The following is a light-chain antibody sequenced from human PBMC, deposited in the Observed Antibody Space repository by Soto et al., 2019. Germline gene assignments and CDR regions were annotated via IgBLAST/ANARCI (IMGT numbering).Light chain of an antibody. CDR3: CSYAGSYTVV. Sequence: QSALTQPRSVSGSPGQSVTISCTGTCSDVGGYNYVSWYQQHPGKAPKLMIYDVSKRPSGVPDRFSGSKSGNTASLTISGLQAEDEADYSCCSYAGSYTVVFGGGTKVTVL. CDR1: CSDVGGYNY. CDR2: DVS. V-gene: IGLV2-11*01. J-gene: IGLJ2*01.